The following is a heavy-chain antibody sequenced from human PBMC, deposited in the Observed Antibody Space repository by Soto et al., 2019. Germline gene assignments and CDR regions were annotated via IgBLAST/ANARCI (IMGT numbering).Heavy chain of an antibody. CDR2: INHSGST. Sequence: SETLSLTCAVYGGSFSGYYWSWIRQPPGKGLEWIGEINHSGSTNYNPSLKSRVTISVDTSKNQFSLKLSSVTAADTAVYYRHGVELELHPYYYYYGMDVWGQGTTVTVSS. V-gene: IGHV4-34*01. CDR1: GGSFSGYY. CDR3: HGVELELHPYYYYYGMDV. J-gene: IGHJ6*02. D-gene: IGHD1-7*01.